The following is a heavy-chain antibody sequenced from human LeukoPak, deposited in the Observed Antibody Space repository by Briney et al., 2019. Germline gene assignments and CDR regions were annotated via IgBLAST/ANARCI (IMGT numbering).Heavy chain of an antibody. Sequence: GRSLRLSCAASGFTFSSYSMTWVRQAPGKGLEWVSYITYSSSTIYYADSVKGRFTISRDNAKNSLYLQMNSLRAEDTAVYYCAELGITMIGGVWGKGTTVTISS. CDR3: AELGITMIGGV. V-gene: IGHV3-48*04. CDR2: ITYSSSTI. D-gene: IGHD3-10*02. CDR1: GFTFSSYS. J-gene: IGHJ6*04.